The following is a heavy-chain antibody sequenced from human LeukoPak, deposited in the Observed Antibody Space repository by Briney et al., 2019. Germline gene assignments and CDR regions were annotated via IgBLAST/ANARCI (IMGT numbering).Heavy chain of an antibody. J-gene: IGHJ6*03. V-gene: IGHV1-46*01. CDR1: GYTFINYY. Sequence: ASVKVSCKSSGYTFINYYIHWVRQAPGQGLEWMGIINPSGGSPTYAQKFQGRVTMTSDMSTSTVYMELSSLGSEDTAVYYCARDSPHGYTLGHRYYFMDVWGKGTPVTVS. D-gene: IGHD5-18*01. CDR3: ARDSPHGYTLGHRYYFMDV. CDR2: INPSGGSP.